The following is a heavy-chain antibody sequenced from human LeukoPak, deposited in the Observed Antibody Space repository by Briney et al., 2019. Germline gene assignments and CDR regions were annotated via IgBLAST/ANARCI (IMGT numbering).Heavy chain of an antibody. D-gene: IGHD2-21*02. V-gene: IGHV3-30*02. CDR1: GFTFSSYG. CDR2: IRYDGSNK. CDR3: ASRRTAYCGGDCPEGY. Sequence: GGSLRLSCAASGFTFSSYGMHWVRQAPGKGPEWVAFIRYDGSNKYYADSVKGRFTISRDNSKNTLYLQMNSLRAEDTAVYYCASRRTAYCGGDCPEGYWGQGTLVTVSS. J-gene: IGHJ4*02.